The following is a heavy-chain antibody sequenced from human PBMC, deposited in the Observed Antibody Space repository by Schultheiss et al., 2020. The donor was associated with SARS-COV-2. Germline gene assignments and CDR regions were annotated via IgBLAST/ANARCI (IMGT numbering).Heavy chain of an antibody. J-gene: IGHJ6*02. CDR3: AKEGYGSSGYQRCYYYYCMDV. CDR1: GFTFSSYS. Sequence: GGSLRLSCAASGFTFSSYSMNWVRQAPGKGLEWVSSISSSSSYIYYADSVKGRFTISRDNDKNSLYLQMNSLRAEDTAVYYCAKEGYGSSGYQRCYYYYCMDVWGQGTTVTVSS. CDR2: ISSSSSYI. V-gene: IGHV3-21*04. D-gene: IGHD3-22*01.